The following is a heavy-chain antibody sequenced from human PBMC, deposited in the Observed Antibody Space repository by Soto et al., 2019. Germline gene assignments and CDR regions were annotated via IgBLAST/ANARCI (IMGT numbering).Heavy chain of an antibody. J-gene: IGHJ6*03. CDR1: GYRFSGYG. V-gene: IGHV1-8*01. D-gene: IGHD3-3*01. Sequence: ASVKVSCKASGYRFSGYGISWARLAPGQGLEWMGWISGYTGNTQYSQKFQGRVTMTRNTSISTTYMELSSLRSEDTAVYYCARGGSSGSDFWSGYYPYYYYYYMDVWGKGTTVTVSS. CDR3: ARGGSSGSDFWSGYYPYYYYYYMDV. CDR2: ISGYTGNT.